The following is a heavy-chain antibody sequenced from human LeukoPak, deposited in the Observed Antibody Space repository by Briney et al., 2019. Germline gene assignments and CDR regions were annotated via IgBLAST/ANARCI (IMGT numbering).Heavy chain of an antibody. CDR1: GGSISSYY. J-gene: IGHJ3*02. CDR3: ARDASSWTGYPSGAFDI. D-gene: IGHD3/OR15-3a*01. Sequence: SETLSLTCTVSGGSISSYYWSWIRQPPGKGLEWIGYIYYSGSTNYNPSLKSRVTISVDTSKNQFSLKLSSVTAADTAAYYCARDASSWTGYPSGAFDIWGQGTMVTASS. V-gene: IGHV4-59*01. CDR2: IYYSGST.